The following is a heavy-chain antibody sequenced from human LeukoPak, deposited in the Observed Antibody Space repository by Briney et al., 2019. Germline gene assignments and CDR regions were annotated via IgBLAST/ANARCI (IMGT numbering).Heavy chain of an antibody. V-gene: IGHV1-69*05. J-gene: IGHJ4*02. Sequence: GASVKVSCKASGGTFSSYAISWVRQAPGQGLEWMGGIIPIFGTANYAQKFQGRVTITTDESTSTAYMELSSLRSEDTAVYYCARAFHRIYGDYAYYFDYWGQGTLVTVSS. CDR2: IIPIFGTA. D-gene: IGHD4-17*01. CDR1: GGTFSSYA. CDR3: ARAFHRIYGDYAYYFDY.